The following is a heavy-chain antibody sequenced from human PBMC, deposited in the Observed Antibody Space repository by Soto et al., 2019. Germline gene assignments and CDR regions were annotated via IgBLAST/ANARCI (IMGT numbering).Heavy chain of an antibody. V-gene: IGHV3-30*18. CDR2: ISYDGSNK. D-gene: IGHD3-10*01. CDR1: GFTFSSYG. CDR3: AKGRSGIYFNGPTGFDSFDI. Sequence: QVQLVESGGGVVQPGRSLRLSCAASGFTFSSYGMHWVRQAPGKGLEWVAVISYDGSNKYYADSVKGRFTISRDNSKNPLYLQMNSLRAEDTAVYYCAKGRSGIYFNGPTGFDSFDIWGQGTMVTVSS. J-gene: IGHJ3*02.